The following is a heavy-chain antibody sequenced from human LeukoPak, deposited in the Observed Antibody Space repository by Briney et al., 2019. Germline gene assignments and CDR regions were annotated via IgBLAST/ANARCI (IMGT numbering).Heavy chain of an antibody. CDR2: IYYSGST. D-gene: IGHD3-22*01. J-gene: IGHJ5*02. CDR1: GGSISSYY. CDR3: ARWGYYDSSGFTPDNWFDP. V-gene: IGHV4-59*01. Sequence: SETLSLTCTVSGGSISSYYWSWIRQPPGKGLEWIGYIYYSGSTNYNPSLKSRVTISVDTSKNQFSLKLSSVTAADTAVYYCARWGYYDSSGFTPDNWFDPWGQGTLVTVPS.